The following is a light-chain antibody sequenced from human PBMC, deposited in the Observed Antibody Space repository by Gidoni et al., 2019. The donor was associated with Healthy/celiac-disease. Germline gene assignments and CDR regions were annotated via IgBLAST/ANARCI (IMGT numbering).Light chain of an antibody. Sequence: SYELTQLPPVSVPPGQTASIACPGDKLGDKYACWYQKKPGQSPVLVIYQDSKRPSGIPERLSGSNSGNTATLTIRGTQAMDEADYYCQAGDSSNAVFGGGTKLTGL. CDR2: QDS. CDR1: KLGDKY. CDR3: QAGDSSNAV. V-gene: IGLV3-1*01. J-gene: IGLJ2*01.